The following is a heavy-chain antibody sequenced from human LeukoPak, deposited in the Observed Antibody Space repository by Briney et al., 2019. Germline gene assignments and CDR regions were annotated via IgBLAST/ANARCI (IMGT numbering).Heavy chain of an antibody. CDR3: ARGAAAGHFDN. Sequence: GGSLRLSCAASGFTLNNYVMGWVRQAPGEGLEWVSSIYLTSNMYYADSVEGRFTISRDSAKNSLYLQMNSLGAEDTAVYYCARGAAAGHFDNWGQGTLITVSS. CDR2: IYLTSNM. D-gene: IGHD6-13*01. CDR1: GFTLNNYV. V-gene: IGHV3-69-1*01. J-gene: IGHJ4*02.